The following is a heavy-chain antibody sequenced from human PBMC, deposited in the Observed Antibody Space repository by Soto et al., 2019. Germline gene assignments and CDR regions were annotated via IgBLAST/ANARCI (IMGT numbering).Heavy chain of an antibody. D-gene: IGHD1-1*01. J-gene: IGHJ2*01. V-gene: IGHV3-74*01. CDR1: GFTFSSYW. CDR2: INSDGSTI. CDR3: ARVGTGNWYFDL. Sequence: EVQLVESGGGLVQPGGSLRLSCAASGFTFSSYWMHWVRQAPGKGLVWVSRINSDGSTISYADSVKGRFTISRDNAKNTLYLQMNNLSAEDTAVYYWARVGTGNWYFDLWGRGPRVTVSS.